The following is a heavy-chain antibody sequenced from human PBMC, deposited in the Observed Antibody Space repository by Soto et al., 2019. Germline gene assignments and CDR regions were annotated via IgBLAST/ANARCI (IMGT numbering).Heavy chain of an antibody. CDR3: VTDNSENDEVWWFDP. J-gene: IGHJ5*02. CDR1: GHTITRHW. Sequence: QEQLVQSGAEVKKPGASVKVSCKASGHTITRHWMHWVRQAPGQGLEWMGVINPSGEVTVYAQNFQGRVTMNRDTSTSTLYMELSSLRSEDTAVYYCVTDNSENDEVWWFDPWGQGTLVTVSS. D-gene: IGHD1-26*01. CDR2: INPSGEVT. V-gene: IGHV1-46*01.